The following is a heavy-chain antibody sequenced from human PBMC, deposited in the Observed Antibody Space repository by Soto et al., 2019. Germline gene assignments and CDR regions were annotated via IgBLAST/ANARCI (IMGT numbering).Heavy chain of an antibody. CDR3: ARQGEMAATHADAFDI. D-gene: IGHD3-16*01. CDR2: IYPGDSDA. V-gene: IGHV5-51*01. CDR1: ENTFVNQW. J-gene: IGHJ3*02. Sequence: ESLNISWKVSENTFVNQWNALVREMPGKGLEWMGIIYPGDSDARYSPSFGGQVTISVDKSITTAYLQWSSLEASDSAMYYCARQGEMAATHADAFDIWGQGTMVTVSS.